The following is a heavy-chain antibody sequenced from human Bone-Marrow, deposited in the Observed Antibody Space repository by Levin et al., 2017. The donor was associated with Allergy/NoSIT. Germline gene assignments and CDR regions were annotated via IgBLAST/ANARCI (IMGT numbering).Heavy chain of an antibody. Sequence: GGSLRLSCKGSGYSFTNFWIGWVRQMPGKGLECMGIIYPGDSDTRYSPSFQGQVTISADKSISTASLQWSSLKASDTAMYYCARIRVEWEVGSGYYFDYWGQGSLVTVSS. J-gene: IGHJ4*02. CDR3: ARIRVEWEVGSGYYFDY. D-gene: IGHD1-26*01. V-gene: IGHV5-51*01. CDR2: IYPGDSDT. CDR1: GYSFTNFW.